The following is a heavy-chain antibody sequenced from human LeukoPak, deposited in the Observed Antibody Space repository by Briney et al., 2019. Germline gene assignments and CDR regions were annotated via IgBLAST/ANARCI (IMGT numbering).Heavy chain of an antibody. D-gene: IGHD3-10*01. V-gene: IGHV5-51*01. J-gene: IGHJ4*02. Sequence: GESLQISCKGSGYSFTSYWIGWVRQMPGKGLEWMGIIYPGDSDTRYSPSFQGQVTISADKSISTAYLQWSSLKASDTAMYYCARSTNSWFGELLGEIYFDYWGQGTLVTVSS. CDR2: IYPGDSDT. CDR3: ARSTNSWFGELLGEIYFDY. CDR1: GYSFTSYW.